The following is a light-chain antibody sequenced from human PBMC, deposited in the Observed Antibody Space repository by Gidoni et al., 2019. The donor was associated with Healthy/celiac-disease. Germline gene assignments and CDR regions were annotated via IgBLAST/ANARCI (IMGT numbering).Light chain of an antibody. CDR3: QQYGSSPWT. Sequence: DIVFTHPPGTLSLSPGERATLSCRASQSVSSSYLAWYQQKPGQAPRLLIYGASSRATGIPDRFSGSGSGTDFTLTISRLEPEDFAVYYCQQYGSSPWTFGQGDQGGNQT. CDR1: QSVSSSY. CDR2: GAS. J-gene: IGKJ1*01. V-gene: IGKV3-20*01.